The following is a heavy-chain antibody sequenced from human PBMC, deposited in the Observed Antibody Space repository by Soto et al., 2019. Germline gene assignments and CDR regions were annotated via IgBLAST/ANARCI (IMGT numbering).Heavy chain of an antibody. Sequence: SETLSLTCTVSGGSISSYYWSWIRQPPGKGLEWIGYIYYSGSTNYNPSLKSRVTISVDTSKNQFSLKLSSVTAADTAVYYCARVAGTWDYDSSGYLIFDYWGQGTLVTVSS. D-gene: IGHD3-22*01. J-gene: IGHJ4*02. V-gene: IGHV4-59*01. CDR2: IYYSGST. CDR1: GGSISSYY. CDR3: ARVAGTWDYDSSGYLIFDY.